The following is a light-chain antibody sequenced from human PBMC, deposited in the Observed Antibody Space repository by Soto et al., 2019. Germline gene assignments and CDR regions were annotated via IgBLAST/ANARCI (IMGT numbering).Light chain of an antibody. CDR3: QKYSSVIT. Sequence: DIKMTQSPSSLSTSVGDRVTITCRASQGISNFFAWYQQKPGKVPKLLISAASTLQSGVPSRFSGSGSGTDFTLTITSLQPEDVATYYCQKYSSVITFGQGTRLEIK. CDR2: AAS. V-gene: IGKV1-27*01. CDR1: QGISNF. J-gene: IGKJ5*01.